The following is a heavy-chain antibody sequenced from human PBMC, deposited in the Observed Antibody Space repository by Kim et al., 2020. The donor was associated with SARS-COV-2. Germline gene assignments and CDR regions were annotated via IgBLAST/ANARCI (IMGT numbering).Heavy chain of an antibody. J-gene: IGHJ4*02. CDR3: ARGAGTHSSGVAY. Sequence: SHPSLKSRVTISVDTSKNQFSLKLSSVTAADTAVYYCARGAGTHSSGVAYWGQGTLVTVSS. D-gene: IGHD6-25*01. V-gene: IGHV4-34*01.